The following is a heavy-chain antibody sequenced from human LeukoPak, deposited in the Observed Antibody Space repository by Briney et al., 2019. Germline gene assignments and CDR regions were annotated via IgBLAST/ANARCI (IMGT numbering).Heavy chain of an antibody. V-gene: IGHV1-8*01. Sequence: GASVKVSCKASGYTFTSYDINWARQATGQGLEWMGWMNPNSGNTGYAQKFQGRVTMTRNTSISTAYMELSSLRSEDTAVYYCARAVLLWFGELSGPYYSMDVWGQGTTVTVSS. J-gene: IGHJ6*02. D-gene: IGHD3-10*01. CDR1: GYTFTSYD. CDR3: ARAVLLWFGELSGPYYSMDV. CDR2: MNPNSGNT.